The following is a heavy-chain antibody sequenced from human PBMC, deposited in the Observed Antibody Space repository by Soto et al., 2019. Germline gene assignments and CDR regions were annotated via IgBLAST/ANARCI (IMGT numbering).Heavy chain of an antibody. V-gene: IGHV3-23*01. J-gene: IGHJ4*02. CDR1: GFTFSSSA. D-gene: IGHD6-13*01. Sequence: GGSLRLSCAASGFTFSSSAMSWVRQAPGRGLEWFSTISGSGGTPYYADSVKGRFTTSRDNSKNTLYLVLNSLRAEDTAVYYCAMGLAAAGPLDYWGQGTLVTVSS. CDR2: ISGSGGTP. CDR3: AMGLAAAGPLDY.